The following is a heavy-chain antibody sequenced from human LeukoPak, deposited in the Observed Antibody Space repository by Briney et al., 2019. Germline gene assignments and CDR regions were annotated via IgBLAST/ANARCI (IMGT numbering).Heavy chain of an antibody. CDR1: GYTFTSYY. CDR2: INPSGGST. D-gene: IGHD1-1*01. V-gene: IGHV1-46*01. Sequence: ASVKVSCKASGYTFTSYYMHWVRQAPGQGLEWMGIINPSGGSTSYAQKFQGRVTMTRDTSTSTVYMELSSLRSEDTAVYYCAREGLEPGIYYYYYYMDVRGKGTTVTVSS. CDR3: AREGLEPGIYYYYYYMDV. J-gene: IGHJ6*03.